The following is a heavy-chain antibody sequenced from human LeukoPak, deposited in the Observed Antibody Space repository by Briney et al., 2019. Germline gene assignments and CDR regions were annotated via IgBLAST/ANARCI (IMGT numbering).Heavy chain of an antibody. D-gene: IGHD6-6*01. V-gene: IGHV4-34*01. J-gene: IGHJ4*02. CDR3: ASAQSIAARPGGFDY. CDR1: GGSFSGYY. Sequence: SETLSPTCAVYGGSFSGYYWSWIRQPPGKGLEWIGEINHSGSTNYNPSLKSRVTISVDTSKNQFSLKLSSVTAADTAVYYCASAQSIAARPGGFDYWGQGTLVTVPS. CDR2: INHSGST.